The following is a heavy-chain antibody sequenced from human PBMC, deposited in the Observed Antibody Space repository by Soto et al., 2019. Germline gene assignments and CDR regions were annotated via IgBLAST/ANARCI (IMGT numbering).Heavy chain of an antibody. J-gene: IGHJ4*02. CDR2: IYYSGST. D-gene: IGHD5-18*01. CDR3: ARDRGGYSYGLDY. V-gene: IGHV4-31*03. Sequence: SETLSLTCTVSGGSISSGGYYWIWIRHHPGKGLEWIGYIYYSGSTYYNPSLKSRVTISVDTSKNQFSLKLSSVTAADTAVYYCARDRGGYSYGLDYWGQGTLVTVSS. CDR1: GGSISSGGYY.